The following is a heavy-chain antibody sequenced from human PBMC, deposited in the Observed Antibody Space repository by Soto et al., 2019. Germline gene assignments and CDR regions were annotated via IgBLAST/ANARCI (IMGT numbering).Heavy chain of an antibody. D-gene: IGHD2-2*01. CDR2: ISGSGGST. CDR3: AKASIVVVPAAKSHLDY. J-gene: IGHJ4*02. V-gene: IGHV3-23*01. CDR1: GFTFSSYA. Sequence: VQLLESGGGLVQPGGSLRLSCAASGFTFSSYAMSWVRQAPGKGLEWVSAISGSGGSTYYADSVKGRFTISRDNSKNTLYLQMNSLRAEDTAVYYCAKASIVVVPAAKSHLDYWGQGTLVTVSS.